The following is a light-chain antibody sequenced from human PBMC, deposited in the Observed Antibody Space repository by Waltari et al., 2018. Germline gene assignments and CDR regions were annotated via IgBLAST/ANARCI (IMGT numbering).Light chain of an antibody. CDR2: RNK. V-gene: IGLV1-47*01. CDR1: SSNIGPYY. Sequence: QSVLTQPPSTSGTPGQRVTISCSGSSSNIGPYYVYWYHQLPGTAPKLLIYRNKQRSSGVPDRFAGSKSGTPASLGIRGLLSEDEADDYCATWDDSLTAWVFGGGTKLTVL. CDR3: ATWDDSLTAWV. J-gene: IGLJ3*02.